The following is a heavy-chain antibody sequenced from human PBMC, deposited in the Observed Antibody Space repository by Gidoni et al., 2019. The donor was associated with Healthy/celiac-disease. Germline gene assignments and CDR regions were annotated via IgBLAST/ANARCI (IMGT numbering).Heavy chain of an antibody. CDR1: GGTFRSYA. CDR2: IIPIFGTA. J-gene: IGHJ4*02. D-gene: IGHD2-15*01. CDR3: ASGARGYCSGGSCYS. Sequence: QVQLVQSGADVKKPGSSVKVSCKASGGTFRSYAISWVRQAPGQGIEWMVGIIPIFGTANDAQKFQGRVTITADESTSTAYMELRSLRSEDTAVYYCASGARGYCSGGSCYSWGQGTLVTVSS. V-gene: IGHV1-69*01.